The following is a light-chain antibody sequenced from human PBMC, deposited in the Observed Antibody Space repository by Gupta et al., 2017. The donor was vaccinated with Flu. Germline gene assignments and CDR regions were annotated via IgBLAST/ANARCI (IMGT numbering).Light chain of an antibody. CDR2: GAS. V-gene: IGKV3-20*01. J-gene: IGKJ2*04. CDR3: QQYGSSPGS. Sequence: EIVVTQSTGTLSLSPGERATLSCRASQSVSSSYLAWYQQKPGQAPRLLIYGASSRATGIPDRFSGSGSGTDFTLTISRLEPEDFAVYYCQQYGSSPGSFGQGTKLEIK. CDR1: QSVSSSY.